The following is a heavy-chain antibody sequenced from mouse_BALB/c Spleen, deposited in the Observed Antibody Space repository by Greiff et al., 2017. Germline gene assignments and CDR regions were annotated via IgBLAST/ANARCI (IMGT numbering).Heavy chain of an antibody. CDR1: GFNIKDTY. D-gene: IGHD2-4*01. CDR3: APYDYGFAY. V-gene: IGHV14-3*02. Sequence: VHVKQSGAELVKPGASVKLSCTASGFNIKDTYMHWVKQRPEQGLEWIGRIDPANGNTKYDPKFQGKATITADTSSNTAYLQLSSLTSEDTAVYYCAPYDYGFAYWGQGTLVTVSA. CDR2: IDPANGNT. J-gene: IGHJ3*01.